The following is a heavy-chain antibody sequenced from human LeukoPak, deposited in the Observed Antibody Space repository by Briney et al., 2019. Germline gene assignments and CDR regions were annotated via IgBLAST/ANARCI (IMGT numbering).Heavy chain of an antibody. CDR3: ARDYYDSSGYYSNWFDP. Sequence: GGSLRLSCAASGFTFSSYWMSWVRQAPGKGLEWVASIKQDGSEKYYVDSVKGRFTISRDNAKNSLYLQMNSLRAEDTAVYYCARDYYDSSGYYSNWFDPWGQGTLVTVSS. D-gene: IGHD3-22*01. CDR2: IKQDGSEK. V-gene: IGHV3-7*01. J-gene: IGHJ5*02. CDR1: GFTFSSYW.